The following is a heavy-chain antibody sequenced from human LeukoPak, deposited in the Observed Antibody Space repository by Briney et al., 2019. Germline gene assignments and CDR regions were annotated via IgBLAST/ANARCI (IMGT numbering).Heavy chain of an antibody. CDR1: GYTFTSYG. V-gene: IGHV1-18*01. CDR3: ARGPNGDDPYYYYYYGMDV. CDR2: ISAYNGNT. J-gene: IGHJ6*02. Sequence: GESLKVSCKASGYTFTSYGISWVRQAPGQGLEWMGWISAYNGNTNYAQKLQGRVTMTTDTSTSTAYMELRSLRSDDTAVYYCARGPNGDDPYYYYYYGMDVWGQGTTVTVSS. D-gene: IGHD4-17*01.